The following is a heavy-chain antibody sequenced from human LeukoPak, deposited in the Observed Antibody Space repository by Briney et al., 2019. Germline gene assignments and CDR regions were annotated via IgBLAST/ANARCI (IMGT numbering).Heavy chain of an antibody. CDR3: ARDPGGAGAFDI. CDR1: GFTFSSYS. J-gene: IGHJ3*02. Sequence: PGGSLRLSCAASGFTFSSYSMNWVRQAPGKGLEWVSSISSSSSYIYYADSVKGRFTISRDNAKNSLYLQMNSLRAEDTAVYYCARDPGGAGAFDIWGQGTMVTVSS. V-gene: IGHV3-21*01. CDR2: ISSSSSYI. D-gene: IGHD3-10*01.